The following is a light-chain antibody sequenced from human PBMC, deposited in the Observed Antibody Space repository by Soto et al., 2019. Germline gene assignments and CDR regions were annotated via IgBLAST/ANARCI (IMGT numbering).Light chain of an antibody. CDR1: QSVGRNY. J-gene: IGKJ4*01. Sequence: EIVLTQSPGTPSLSPGARATLSCRSSQSVGRNYLAWFQHKPDQAPRLLIYDASNRATGVPDRFSGSGSGTDFTLSVTRLEPEDFAVYYCHQYAVSPLTFGGGTKVDIK. CDR2: DAS. CDR3: HQYAVSPLT. V-gene: IGKV3-20*01.